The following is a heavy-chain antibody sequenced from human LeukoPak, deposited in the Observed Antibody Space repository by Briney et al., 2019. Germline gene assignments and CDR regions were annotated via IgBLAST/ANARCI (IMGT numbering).Heavy chain of an antibody. CDR2: IHYSGST. J-gene: IGHJ5*02. CDR1: GGSISSSSYY. Sequence: PSETLSLTCTVSGGSISSSSYYWSWIRQPPGKGLEWIGYIHYSGSTNYNPSLKSRVTISVDTSKNQFSLKLSSVTAADTAVYYCARSALAYCGGDCYRNWFDPWGQGTLVTVSS. CDR3: ARSALAYCGGDCYRNWFDP. V-gene: IGHV4-61*01. D-gene: IGHD2-21*01.